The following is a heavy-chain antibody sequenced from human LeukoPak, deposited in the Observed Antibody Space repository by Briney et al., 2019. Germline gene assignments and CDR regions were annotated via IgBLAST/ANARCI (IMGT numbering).Heavy chain of an antibody. CDR2: ISGSGGST. J-gene: IGHJ4*02. Sequence: GGSLRLSCAASGFTFSSYAMSWVRQAPGKGLEWVSAISGSGGSTYYADSVKGRFTLSRDNSNTTFYLQTNSLIDEETARYYCAKNRVGGSRHHYDSSGPSNFDYWGQGTLVTVSS. CDR3: AKNRVGGSRHHYDSSGPSNFDY. V-gene: IGHV3-23*01. D-gene: IGHD3-22*01. CDR1: GFTFSSYA.